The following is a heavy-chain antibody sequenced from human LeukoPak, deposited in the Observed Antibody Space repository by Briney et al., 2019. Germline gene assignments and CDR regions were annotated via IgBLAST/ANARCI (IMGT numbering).Heavy chain of an antibody. J-gene: IGHJ6*03. CDR3: ARGPTVRYMDV. CDR1: GGSISSYY. D-gene: IGHD4-11*01. CDR2: IYYSGST. Sequence: SETLSLTCTVSGGSISSYYWSWIRQPPGKGLDWIGYIYYSGSTNYNPSLKSRVTISVDTSKNQFSLKLNSVTAADTAVYYCARGPTVRYMDVWGKGTTVTVSS. V-gene: IGHV4-59*01.